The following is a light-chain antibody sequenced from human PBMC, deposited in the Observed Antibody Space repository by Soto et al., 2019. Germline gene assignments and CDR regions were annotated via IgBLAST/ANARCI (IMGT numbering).Light chain of an antibody. V-gene: IGKV1-5*03. CDR2: KAS. CDR1: QSISIW. Sequence: DIRMTQSPSTLSASVGDRVAITCRASQSISIWLAWYQQKPGKAHKLLIYKASSLESGVPSRFSSSGSGTEFTLTISSLQPDDFATYYCQQYNNDSWTFGQGTKVEIK. J-gene: IGKJ1*01. CDR3: QQYNNDSWT.